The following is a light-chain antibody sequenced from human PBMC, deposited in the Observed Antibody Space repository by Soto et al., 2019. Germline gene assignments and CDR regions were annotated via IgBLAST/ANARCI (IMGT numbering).Light chain of an antibody. CDR2: DVS. Sequence: QSVLTQPASVSGSPGQSITISCTGTSSDVGGYNYVSWYQQHPGKAPKLMIYDVSNRPSGVSNRFSGSKSGNTASLTISGLQAEDEADYYCSSYTSSSTLDVVFGGGTTLPVL. V-gene: IGLV2-14*01. CDR3: SSYTSSSTLDVV. CDR1: SSDVGGYNY. J-gene: IGLJ2*01.